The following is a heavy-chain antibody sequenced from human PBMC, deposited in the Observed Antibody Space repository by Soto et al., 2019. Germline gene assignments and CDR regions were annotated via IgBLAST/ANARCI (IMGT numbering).Heavy chain of an antibody. CDR2: IYYSGST. Sequence: QVQLQESGPGLVKPSQTLSLNCTVSGGSISSGDYYWSWIRQPPGKGLEWIGYIYYSGSTYYTPSLKSRVTISVDTSKNQLSLKLSSVTAADAAVYYFARDHSVYDILTGYGYYYGMDVWGQGTTVTVSS. CDR1: GGSISSGDYY. D-gene: IGHD3-9*01. J-gene: IGHJ6*02. CDR3: ARDHSVYDILTGYGYYYGMDV. V-gene: IGHV4-30-4*01.